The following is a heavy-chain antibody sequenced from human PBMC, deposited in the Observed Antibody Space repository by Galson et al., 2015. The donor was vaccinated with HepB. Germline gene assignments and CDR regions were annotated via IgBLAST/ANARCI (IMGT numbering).Heavy chain of an antibody. CDR1: GFTFSSYA. Sequence: SLRLSCAASGFTFSSYAMSWVRQAPGKGLEWVSAISGSGGSTYYADSVKGRFTISRDNSKNTLYLQMNSLRAEDTAVYYCAKVWVATIYHYYYGMDVWGQGTTVTVSS. D-gene: IGHD5-12*01. CDR2: ISGSGGST. J-gene: IGHJ6*02. CDR3: AKVWVATIYHYYYGMDV. V-gene: IGHV3-23*01.